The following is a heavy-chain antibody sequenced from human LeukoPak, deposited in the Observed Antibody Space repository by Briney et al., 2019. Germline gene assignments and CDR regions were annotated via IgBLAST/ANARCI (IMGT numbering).Heavy chain of an antibody. CDR1: GFTFSSYG. CDR3: AKEGPYGSGTYYVLLRVTNYYYYMDV. CDR2: ISYDGSNK. J-gene: IGHJ6*03. V-gene: IGHV3-30*18. D-gene: IGHD3-10*01. Sequence: PGGSLRLSCAASGFTFSSYGMHWLRQAPGKGLEWVAVISYDGSNKYYADSVNGRFTISRENSTNTLYLQMNSLRAEDTAVYYCAKEGPYGSGTYYVLLRVTNYYYYMDVWGKGTTVTVSS.